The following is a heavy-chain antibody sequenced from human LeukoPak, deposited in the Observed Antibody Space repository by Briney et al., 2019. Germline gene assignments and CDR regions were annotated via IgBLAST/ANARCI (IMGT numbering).Heavy chain of an antibody. D-gene: IGHD2-15*01. V-gene: IGHV4-59*11. CDR3: ARGAGYCSGGSCYDDYYYMDV. CDR1: GGSISSHY. CDR2: IYYSGST. Sequence: SETLSLTCTVSGGSISSHYWSWIRQPPGKGLEWIGYIYYSGSTNYNPSLKSRVTISVDTSKNQFSLKLSSVTAADTAVYYCARGAGYCSGGSCYDDYYYMDVWGKGTTVTVSS. J-gene: IGHJ6*03.